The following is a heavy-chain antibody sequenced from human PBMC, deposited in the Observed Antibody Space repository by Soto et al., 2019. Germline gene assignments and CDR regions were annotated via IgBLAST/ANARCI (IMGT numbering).Heavy chain of an antibody. V-gene: IGHV4-59*01. CDR1: GGSISSYY. CDR2: IYYSGST. J-gene: IGHJ6*02. CDR3: ARDGGGLGELNYYYYGMDV. Sequence: PSETLSLTCTVSGGSISSYYWSWIRQPPGKGLEWIGYIYYSGSTNYNPSLKSRVTISVDTSKNQFSLKLSSVTAADTAVYYCARDGGGLGELNYYYYGMDVWGQGTTVTVSS. D-gene: IGHD3-16*01.